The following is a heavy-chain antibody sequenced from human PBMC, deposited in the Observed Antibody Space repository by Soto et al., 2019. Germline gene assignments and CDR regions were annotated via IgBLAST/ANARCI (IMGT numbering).Heavy chain of an antibody. CDR2: ISAYNGNT. J-gene: IGHJ6*02. D-gene: IGHD6-13*01. CDR1: GYTFTSYG. Sequence: QVQLVQSGAEVKKPGASVKVSCKASGYTFTSYGISWVRQAPGQGLEWMGWISAYNGNTNYAQKLQGRVTMTTDTSPSTAYMELRSLRSDDTAVYYCARDGKDGGVAAAGYGMDVWGQGTTVTVSS. V-gene: IGHV1-18*01. CDR3: ARDGKDGGVAAAGYGMDV.